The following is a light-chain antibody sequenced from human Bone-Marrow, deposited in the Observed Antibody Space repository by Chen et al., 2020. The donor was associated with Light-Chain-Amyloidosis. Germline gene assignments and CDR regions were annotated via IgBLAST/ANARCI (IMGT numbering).Light chain of an antibody. V-gene: IGKV1-5*03. CDR2: KAS. J-gene: IGKJ2*01. CDR3: QRDKTYDT. CDR1: QSISDS. Sequence: DIQMTQSPSTLSASIGDRVTITCRASQSISDSLAWYQQKPGKPPKFLIYKASTLASGVPSRFSGSGSGTEFTPTITRLQPDDFATYYCQRDKTYDTFGQGTKLEI.